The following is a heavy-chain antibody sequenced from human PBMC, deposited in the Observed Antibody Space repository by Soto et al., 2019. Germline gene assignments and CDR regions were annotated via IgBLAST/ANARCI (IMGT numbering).Heavy chain of an antibody. D-gene: IGHD6-13*01. Sequence: GGSLRLSCAASGFTFSDHYMDWVRQAPGKGLEWVGRTRNKANSYTTEYAASVKGRFTISRDDSKNSLYLQMNSLKTEDTAVYYCARAPHSSSWINYYYYGMDVWGQGTTVTVSS. V-gene: IGHV3-72*01. CDR1: GFTFSDHY. CDR3: ARAPHSSSWINYYYYGMDV. CDR2: TRNKANSYTT. J-gene: IGHJ6*02.